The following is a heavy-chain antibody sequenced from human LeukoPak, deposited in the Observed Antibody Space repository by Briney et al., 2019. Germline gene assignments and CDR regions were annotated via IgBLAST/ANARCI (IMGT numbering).Heavy chain of an antibody. CDR2: IHYSGTP. D-gene: IGHD6-13*01. CDR1: GGSISSYY. V-gene: IGHV4-59*01. J-gene: IGHJ4*02. CDR3: ARGVYIAAAQYGY. Sequence: PSETLSLTCTVSGGSISSYYWSWIRQPPGKGLEWIGYIHYSGTPNYKPSLKSRVTISVDTSKNQFSLKLSSVTAADTAVYYCARGVYIAAAQYGYWGQGTLVTASS.